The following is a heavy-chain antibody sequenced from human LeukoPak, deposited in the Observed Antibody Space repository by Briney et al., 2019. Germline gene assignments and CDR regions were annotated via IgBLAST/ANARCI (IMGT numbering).Heavy chain of an antibody. CDR2: IYYSGST. CDR1: GGSISSYY. Sequence: PSETLSLTCTVSGGSISSYYWSWIRQPPGKGLEWIGYIYYSGSTNYNPSLKSRVTISVDTSKNQFSLKLSSVTAADTAVYYCASGRGGSSWSTYYYYYMDVWGKGTTVTVSS. J-gene: IGHJ6*03. CDR3: ASGRGGSSWSTYYYYYMDV. V-gene: IGHV4-59*01. D-gene: IGHD6-13*01.